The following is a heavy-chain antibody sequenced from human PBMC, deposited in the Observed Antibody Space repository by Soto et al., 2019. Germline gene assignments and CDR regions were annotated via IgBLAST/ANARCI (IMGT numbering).Heavy chain of an antibody. CDR1: GFTFRNYA. CDR2: IDRSGGTS. Sequence: EVRLLQSGGGSGQPGGSLRLPCAAAGFTFRNYAMSWVRQAPGKGREWVSAIDRSGGTSYYADSVKGRFTISRDNAKNTRYLQMNSLRADDTAVYYCARGDCSAAGCYIHYYYGMDVWGQGTTVTVSS. D-gene: IGHD2-2*02. CDR3: ARGDCSAAGCYIHYYYGMDV. V-gene: IGHV3-23*01. J-gene: IGHJ6*02.